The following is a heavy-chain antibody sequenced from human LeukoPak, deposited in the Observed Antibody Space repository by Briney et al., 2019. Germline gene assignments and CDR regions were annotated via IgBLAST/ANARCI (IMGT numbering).Heavy chain of an antibody. Sequence: RASVKVSCKGSGYTFTGYYIHRVRQAPGQRVEGMGWINPNSGGTNYAQKFQGRVTMTRDTSISTAYMELSRLRSDDTAVYYCASATLGGEAYYFDYWGQGTLVTVSS. J-gene: IGHJ4*02. D-gene: IGHD2-21*01. CDR3: ASATLGGEAYYFDY. V-gene: IGHV1-2*02. CDR1: GYTFTGYY. CDR2: INPNSGGT.